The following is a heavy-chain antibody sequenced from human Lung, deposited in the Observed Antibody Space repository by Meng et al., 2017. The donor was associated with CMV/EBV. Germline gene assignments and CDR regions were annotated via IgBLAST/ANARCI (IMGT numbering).Heavy chain of an antibody. CDR1: GFTFSGYW. CDR2: INTDGSLT. J-gene: IGHJ3*01. CDR3: GRMPPGAIDNGFEF. V-gene: IGHV3-74*01. Sequence: ESXKISXAASGFTFSGYWMHWVRQAPGKGLVWVSRINTDGSLTNHADSVKGRFTISRDNVRNTLYLQMNSLRVEDTAVYYCGRMPPGAIDNGFEFWGQGPMVTVSS. D-gene: IGHD2-2*01.